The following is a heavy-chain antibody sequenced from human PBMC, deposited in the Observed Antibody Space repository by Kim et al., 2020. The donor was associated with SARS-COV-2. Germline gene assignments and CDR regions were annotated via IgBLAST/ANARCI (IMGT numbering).Heavy chain of an antibody. CDR3: AKDFVSGDDSWDVDY. V-gene: IGHV3-23*01. Sequence: DSVKGRFTISRDNSKNRLYLQMNSLRAEDTAIYYCAKDFVSGDDSWDVDYWGQGTLVTVSS. J-gene: IGHJ4*02. D-gene: IGHD7-27*01.